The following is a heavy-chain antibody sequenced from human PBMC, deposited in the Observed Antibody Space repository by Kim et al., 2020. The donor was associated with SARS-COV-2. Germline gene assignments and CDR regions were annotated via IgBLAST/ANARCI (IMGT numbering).Heavy chain of an antibody. V-gene: IGHV4-31*02. D-gene: IGHD3-22*01. CDR3: ARARSITMIVVVITYFDY. J-gene: IGHJ4*02. Sequence: LKSRVTISVDTSKNQFSLKLSSVTAADTAVYYCARARSITMIVVVITYFDYWGQGTLVTVSS.